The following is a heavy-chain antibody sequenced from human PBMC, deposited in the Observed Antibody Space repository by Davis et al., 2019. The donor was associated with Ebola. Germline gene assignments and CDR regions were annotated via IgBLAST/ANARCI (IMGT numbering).Heavy chain of an antibody. J-gene: IGHJ3*02. CDR1: GYTFTSYG. CDR3: AREGSSSAAFDI. Sequence: AASVKVSCKASGYTFTSYGISWVRQAPGQGLEWMGWISAYNGNTNYAQKFQGRVAMTTDTSTSTVYMELRSLTSDDTAVYFCAREGSSSAAFDIWGQGTRVTVSS. CDR2: ISAYNGNT. V-gene: IGHV1-18*01. D-gene: IGHD6-6*01.